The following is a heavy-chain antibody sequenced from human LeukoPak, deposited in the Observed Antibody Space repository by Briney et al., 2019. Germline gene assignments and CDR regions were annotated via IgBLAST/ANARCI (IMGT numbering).Heavy chain of an antibody. CDR1: GFTFSSYG. Sequence: GGSLRLSCAASGFTFSSYGMHGVRRAPGKGLEGGAFIRYDGSNIYYADSVKGRFTISRDNSKNTLYLQMNSLRAEDTAIYHCANGTHYQILTGFYKVRSHLDYWGQGTLVTVSS. J-gene: IGHJ4*02. CDR2: IRYDGSNI. CDR3: ANGTHYQILTGFYKVRSHLDY. V-gene: IGHV3-30*02. D-gene: IGHD3-9*01.